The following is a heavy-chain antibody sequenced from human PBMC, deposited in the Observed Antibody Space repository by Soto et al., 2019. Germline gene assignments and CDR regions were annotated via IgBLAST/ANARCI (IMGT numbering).Heavy chain of an antibody. Sequence: SETLSLTCTVSGGSISSSSYYWGWIRQPPGKGLEWIGSIYYSGSTYYNPSLKSRVTISGDTSKNQFSLKRSSVTAADTAVYYCARHGFDLAIDYWGQGTLVTVSS. CDR2: IYYSGST. D-gene: IGHD3-9*01. CDR3: ARHGFDLAIDY. J-gene: IGHJ4*02. CDR1: GGSISSSSYY. V-gene: IGHV4-39*01.